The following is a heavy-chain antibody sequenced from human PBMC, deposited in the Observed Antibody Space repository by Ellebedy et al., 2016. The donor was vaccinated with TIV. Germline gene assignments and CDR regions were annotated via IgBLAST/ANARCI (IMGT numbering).Heavy chain of an antibody. CDR2: IYHSGST. V-gene: IGHV4-4*02. J-gene: IGHJ4*02. CDR1: GGSISSSNW. CDR3: ARESDYYGSGRFFDY. D-gene: IGHD3-10*01. Sequence: MPSETLSLTCAVSGGSISSSNWWSWVRQPPGKGLEWIGEIYHSGSTNYNPSLKSRVTISVDKSKNQFSLKLSSVTAADTAVYYCARESDYYGSGRFFDYWGQGTLVTVSS.